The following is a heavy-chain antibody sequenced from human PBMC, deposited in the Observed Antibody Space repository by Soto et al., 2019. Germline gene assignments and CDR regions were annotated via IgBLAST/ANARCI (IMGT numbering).Heavy chain of an antibody. Sequence: GGSLRLSCAASGFTFSGRSMHWVRQAPGKGLVWVSGIDNAGTDSTYADSVKGRFTSSRDNAKNTLYLQMNSLRVEVTAVYYCARGWFGPDVWGKGTTVTVSS. CDR3: ARGWFGPDV. D-gene: IGHD3-10*01. CDR1: GFTFSGRS. CDR2: IDNAGTDS. J-gene: IGHJ6*04. V-gene: IGHV3-74*01.